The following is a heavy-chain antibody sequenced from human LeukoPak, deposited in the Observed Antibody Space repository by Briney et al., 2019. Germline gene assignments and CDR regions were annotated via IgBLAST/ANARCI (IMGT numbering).Heavy chain of an antibody. D-gene: IGHD6-13*01. CDR1: GGSISSSSYY. Sequence: SETLSLTCTVSGGSISSSSYYWGWIRQPPGKGLEWIGSIYYSGSTYYNPSLKSRVTTSVDTSKNQFSLKLSSVTAADTAVYFCARDPSAGTGNNFDIWGQGTMVTVSS. CDR2: IYYSGST. J-gene: IGHJ3*02. CDR3: ARDPSAGTGNNFDI. V-gene: IGHV4-39*07.